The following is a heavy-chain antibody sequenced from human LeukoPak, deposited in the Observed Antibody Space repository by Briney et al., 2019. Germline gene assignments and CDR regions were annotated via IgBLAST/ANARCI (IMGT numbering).Heavy chain of an antibody. D-gene: IGHD5-12*01. CDR2: IYYSGST. CDR3: ARGAGNSGYDSYYYYYYGMDV. V-gene: IGHV4-59*01. Sequence: PSETLSLTCTVSGGSISSYYWTWIRQPPGKGLEWIGYIYYSGSTNYNPSLKSRVTISVDTSKNQFSLKLSSVTAADTAVYYCARGAGNSGYDSYYYYYYGMDVWGQGTTVTVSS. CDR1: GGSISSYY. J-gene: IGHJ6*02.